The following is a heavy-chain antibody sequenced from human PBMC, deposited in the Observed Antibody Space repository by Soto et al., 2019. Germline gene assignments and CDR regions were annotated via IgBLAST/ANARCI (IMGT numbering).Heavy chain of an antibody. V-gene: IGHV1-69*02. CDR2: IIPILGIA. Sequence: ASVKVSCKASGGTFSSYTISWVRQAPGQGLEWMGRIIPILGIANYAQKFQGRVTITADKSTSTAYMELSSLRSEDTAVYYCARGRGEYCSSTSCYYSYYYYMDVWGKGTTVTVSS. D-gene: IGHD2-2*01. CDR3: ARGRGEYCSSTSCYYSYYYYMDV. J-gene: IGHJ6*03. CDR1: GGTFSSYT.